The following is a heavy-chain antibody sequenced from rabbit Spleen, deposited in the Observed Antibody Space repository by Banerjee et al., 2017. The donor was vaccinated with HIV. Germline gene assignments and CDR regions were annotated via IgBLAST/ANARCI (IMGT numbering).Heavy chain of an antibody. CDR2: IDPVFGIT. CDR1: GFDFSGYY. D-gene: IGHD4-1*01. V-gene: IGHV1S7*01. CDR3: VREVAAKFGL. J-gene: IGHJ4*01. Sequence: QLKESGGGLVQPGGSLKLSCKASGFDFSGYYMSWVRQAPGKGLEWIGYIDPVFGITYYANWVNGRFSISSHNAQNTLFLQLNSLTAADAATYFCVREVAAKFGLWGPGTLVTVS.